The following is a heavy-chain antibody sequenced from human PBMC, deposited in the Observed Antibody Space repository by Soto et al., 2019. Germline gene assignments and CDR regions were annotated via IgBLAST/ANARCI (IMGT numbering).Heavy chain of an antibody. CDR1: GYTFTSFG. D-gene: IGHD2-15*01. CDR3: ARDHRGGTDAFDI. Sequence: QVQLVQSGAEVKKPGASVKVSCKASGYTFTSFGISWVRQAPGQGLEWMGWISAYNGNTNYAENLQGRVTMTTDTSTSRAYMELRCLRSDDTAVYYCARDHRGGTDAFDIWGQGTMVTVSS. CDR2: ISAYNGNT. V-gene: IGHV1-18*01. J-gene: IGHJ3*02.